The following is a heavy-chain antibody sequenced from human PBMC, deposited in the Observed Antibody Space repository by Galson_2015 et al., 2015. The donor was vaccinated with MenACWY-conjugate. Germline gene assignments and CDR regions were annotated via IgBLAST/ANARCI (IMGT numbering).Heavy chain of an antibody. CDR3: ARQKKALYCGGDCYSFDQ. Sequence: SLRLSCAASGFTFSNYWMSWVRQAPGKGLEWVANIKQDGSETYYVDSVKGRFTISRDNAKNSLYLQMNSLRAEDTAVYYCARQKKALYCGGDCYSFDQWGPGILVTVSS. CDR1: GFTFSNYW. V-gene: IGHV3-7*03. J-gene: IGHJ4*02. D-gene: IGHD2-21*02. CDR2: IKQDGSET.